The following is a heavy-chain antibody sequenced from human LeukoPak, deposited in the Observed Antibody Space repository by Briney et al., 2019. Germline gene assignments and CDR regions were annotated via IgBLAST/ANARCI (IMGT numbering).Heavy chain of an antibody. V-gene: IGHV3-74*01. CDR2: IKGDGIST. J-gene: IGHJ4*02. CDR3: AKDHNWSIDY. CDR1: GFDFSSNW. D-gene: IGHD3-3*01. Sequence: GGSLRLSCAASGFDFSSNWMHWVRHAPGQGLVWVSRIKGDGISTNYADSVKGRSTISRDIAKNTLYLQMNSLRAEDTGVYYCAKDHNWSIDYWGRGTLVTVSS.